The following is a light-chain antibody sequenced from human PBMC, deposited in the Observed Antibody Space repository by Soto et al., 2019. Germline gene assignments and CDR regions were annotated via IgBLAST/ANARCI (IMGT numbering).Light chain of an antibody. J-gene: IGKJ1*01. CDR2: LGS. V-gene: IGKV2-28*01. CDR1: QSLLHSNGYNY. CDR3: MQALHTHRT. Sequence: EIVLTQSPLSLPVTPGEPASISCRSSQSLLHSNGYNYLDWYLQKPGQSPQLLIYLGSNRASGVPDRFSGSGSGTDFTLKISRVKAEDVGVYYCMQALHTHRTFGKGTKVDIK.